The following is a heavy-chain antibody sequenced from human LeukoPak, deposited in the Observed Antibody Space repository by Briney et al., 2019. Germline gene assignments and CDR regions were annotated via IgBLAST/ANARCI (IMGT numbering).Heavy chain of an antibody. CDR2: IYYSGST. V-gene: IGHV4-59*08. J-gene: IGHJ2*01. Sequence: SETLSLTCTVSGGSISSYYWSWIRQPPGKGLEWIGYIYYSGSTNYNPSLKSRVTISVDTSKNQFSLKLSSVTAADTAVYYCARGFTVTIKNWYFDLWGRGTLVTVSS. CDR1: GGSISSYY. CDR3: ARGFTVTIKNWYFDL. D-gene: IGHD4-17*01.